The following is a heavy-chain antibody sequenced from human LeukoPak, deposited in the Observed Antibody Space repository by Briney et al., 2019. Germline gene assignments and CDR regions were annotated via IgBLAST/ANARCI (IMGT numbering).Heavy chain of an antibody. CDR3: ATSRSLDY. CDR1: EFTFSSYS. CDR2: ITNSGNSK. Sequence: GGSLRLSCAASEFTFSSYSMNWVRQAPGKGLEWVSYITNSGNSKTYADSVKGRFTISRDNTQNSLYLQMNGLRAEDTAVYFCATSRSLDYWGEGTLVTVSS. V-gene: IGHV3-48*01. J-gene: IGHJ4*02.